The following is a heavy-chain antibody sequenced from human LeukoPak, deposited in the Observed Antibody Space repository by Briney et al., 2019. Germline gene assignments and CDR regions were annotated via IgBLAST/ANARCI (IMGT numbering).Heavy chain of an antibody. D-gene: IGHD3-22*01. J-gene: IGHJ4*02. CDR3: ATYSFDRGYYFDY. Sequence: GGSLRLSCAASGFTFSSYWMSWVRQAPGKGLEWVASIKQDGSEKYYVDSVKGRFTVSRDNAKNSLYLQMNSLRAEDTALYYCATYSFDRGYYFDYWGQGTLVTVSS. CDR1: GFTFSSYW. CDR2: IKQDGSEK. V-gene: IGHV3-7*05.